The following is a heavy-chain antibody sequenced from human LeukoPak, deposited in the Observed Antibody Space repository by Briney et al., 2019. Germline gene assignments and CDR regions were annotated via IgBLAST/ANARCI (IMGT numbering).Heavy chain of an antibody. Sequence: SGGSLRLSCAASGFTFSSYSMNWVRQAPGKGLEWVSSISSSSSYIYYADSVKGRFTISRDNSKNTLYLQMNSLRAEDTAVYYCAKEGFYCSGGSCYSFYYYYMDVWGKGTTVTVSS. D-gene: IGHD2-15*01. CDR3: AKEGFYCSGGSCYSFYYYYMDV. CDR1: GFTFSSYS. V-gene: IGHV3-21*04. CDR2: ISSSSSYI. J-gene: IGHJ6*03.